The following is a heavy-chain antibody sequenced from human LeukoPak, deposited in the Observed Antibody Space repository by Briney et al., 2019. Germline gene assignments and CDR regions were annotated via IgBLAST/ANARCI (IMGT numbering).Heavy chain of an antibody. J-gene: IGHJ5*02. Sequence: ASVKVSCKASGYTFTSYGIIWVRQAPGQGLEWMGWISAYNGNTNYAQKLQGRVTMTTDTSTSTAYMELRSLRSDDTAVYYCARDLLPQYYDFWSGSPNWFDPWGQGTLVTVSS. CDR2: ISAYNGNT. V-gene: IGHV1-18*01. CDR3: ARDLLPQYYDFWSGSPNWFDP. CDR1: GYTFTSYG. D-gene: IGHD3-3*01.